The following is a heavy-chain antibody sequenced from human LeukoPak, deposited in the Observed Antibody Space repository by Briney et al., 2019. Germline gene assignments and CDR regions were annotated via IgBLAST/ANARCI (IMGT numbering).Heavy chain of an antibody. CDR2: FYLDDSDT. CDR1: GYSFTNYL. Sequence: GDSRKISGKGSGYSFTNYLITWVGQLPGRGLEWMGIFYLDDSDTSSSPPFQGQFTISAANSISTAYLQWTSLKPSAIPMYYCARIWLRAFDIWGQGTMVTVSS. D-gene: IGHD3-16*01. CDR3: ARIWLRAFDI. V-gene: IGHV5-51*01. J-gene: IGHJ3*02.